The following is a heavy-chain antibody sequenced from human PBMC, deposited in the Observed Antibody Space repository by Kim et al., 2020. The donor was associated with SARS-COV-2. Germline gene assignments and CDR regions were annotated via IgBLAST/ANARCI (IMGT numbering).Heavy chain of an antibody. D-gene: IGHD2-15*01. CDR3: ARVVGRWWLRPTGPYYYYGMYV. CDR1: GGSISSYY. J-gene: IGHJ6*02. CDR2: IYYSGST. Sequence: SESLSLTCTVSGGSISSYYWSWIRQPPGKGLEWIGYIYYSGSTNYNPSLKSRVTITGDTSKNQFPLKLSSVTAADTAVYYCARVVGRWWLRPTGPYYYYGMYVCVEGTAVTVSS. V-gene: IGHV4-59*13.